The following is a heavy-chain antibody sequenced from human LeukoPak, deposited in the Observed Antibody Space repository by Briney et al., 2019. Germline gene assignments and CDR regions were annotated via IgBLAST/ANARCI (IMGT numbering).Heavy chain of an antibody. CDR3: ARVLNKWFGGRYFDY. J-gene: IGHJ4*02. V-gene: IGHV4-59*01. CDR1: GGSISSYY. Sequence: PSETLSLTCTVSGGSISSYYWSWIRQPPGKGLEWIGYIYYSGSTNYNPSLKSRVTISVDTSKNQFSLKLSSVTAADTAVYYCARVLNKWFGGRYFDYWGQGTLVTASS. D-gene: IGHD3-10*01. CDR2: IYYSGST.